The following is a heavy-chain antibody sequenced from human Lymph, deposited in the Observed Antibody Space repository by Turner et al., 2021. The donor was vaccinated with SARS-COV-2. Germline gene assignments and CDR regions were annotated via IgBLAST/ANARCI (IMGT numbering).Heavy chain of an antibody. CDR2: ISYDGSNK. V-gene: IGHV3-30-3*01. J-gene: IGHJ6*02. CDR1: GFTFSSYA. D-gene: IGHD2-8*02. CDR3: ARDTGGQVDV. Sequence: QVQPVESVGGVVQPGRSLRPSCVASGFTFSSYAMHWVRRAPGKGLEWVAVISYDGSNKYYANSVKGRFTISRDNSKNTLYLQMNSLRAEDAAVYYCARDTGGQVDVWGQGTTVTVSS.